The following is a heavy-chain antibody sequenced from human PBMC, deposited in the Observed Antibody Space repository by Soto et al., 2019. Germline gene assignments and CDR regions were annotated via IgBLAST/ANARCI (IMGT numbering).Heavy chain of an antibody. Sequence: SVKVSGKASGGTFSSYAISWVRQAPGQGLEWMGGIIPIFGTANYAQKFQGRVTITADESTSTAYMELSSLRSEDTAVYYCAVVVVAATDPPYYYGMDVWGQGTTVTVSS. CDR1: GGTFSSYA. CDR3: AVVVVAATDPPYYYGMDV. CDR2: IIPIFGTA. D-gene: IGHD2-15*01. V-gene: IGHV1-69*13. J-gene: IGHJ6*02.